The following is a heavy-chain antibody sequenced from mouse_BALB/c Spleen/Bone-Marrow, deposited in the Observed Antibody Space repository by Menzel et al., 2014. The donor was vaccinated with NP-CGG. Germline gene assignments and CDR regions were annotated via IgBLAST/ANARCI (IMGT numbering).Heavy chain of an antibody. Sequence: VQRVESGAELVKPGASVKLSCRASGYTFTSYWMHWVKQRPGQGLEWIGEINPSNGGTNYNEKFKRKATLTVDKSSSTAYMQLSSLTSEDSAVYYCTIGGFDYWGQGTTLTVSS. CDR2: INPSNGGT. V-gene: IGHV1S16*01. J-gene: IGHJ2*01. CDR3: TIGGFDY. CDR1: GYTFTSYW.